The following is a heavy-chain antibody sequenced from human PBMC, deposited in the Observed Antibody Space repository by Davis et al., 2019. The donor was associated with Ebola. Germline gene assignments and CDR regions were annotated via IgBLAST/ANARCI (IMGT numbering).Heavy chain of an antibody. Sequence: PGGSLKISCAASGFTFSSYAMHWVRQAPGKGLEWVAVISYDGSNKYYADSVKGRFTISRDNSKNTLYLQMNSLRAEDTAVYYCARDGSGWYYFDYWGQGTLVTVSS. V-gene: IGHV3-30-3*01. CDR3: ARDGSGWYYFDY. J-gene: IGHJ4*02. CDR1: GFTFSSYA. D-gene: IGHD6-19*01. CDR2: ISYDGSNK.